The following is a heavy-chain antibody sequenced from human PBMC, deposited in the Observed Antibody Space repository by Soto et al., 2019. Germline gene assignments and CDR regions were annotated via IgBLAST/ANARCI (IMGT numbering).Heavy chain of an antibody. V-gene: IGHV2-5*02. Sequence: SGPTLVNPTQTLTLTCTFSGFSLSTSGVGVGWIRQPPGKALEWLALIYWDDDKRYSPSLKSRLTITKDTSNNQVVLTMTNMDPVNTATYYCQHREYGAAAGTFDYWGQETLVTVSS. CDR2: IYWDDDK. CDR1: GFSLSTSGVG. CDR3: QHREYGAAAGTFDY. D-gene: IGHD6-13*01. J-gene: IGHJ4*02.